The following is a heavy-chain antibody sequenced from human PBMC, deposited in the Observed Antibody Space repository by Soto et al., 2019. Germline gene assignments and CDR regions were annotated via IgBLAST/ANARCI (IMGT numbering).Heavy chain of an antibody. Sequence: QVQLVQSGAEVKKPGASVKVSCKASGYTFTSYAMHWVRQAPGQRLEWMGWINAGNGNTKYSQKFQGRVTITRDTSASTAYMELSSLRSEDTAVYYCARGFNLGEGSYYEDYGMDVWGQGTTVTVSS. V-gene: IGHV1-3*01. CDR2: INAGNGNT. D-gene: IGHD3-16*01. CDR1: GYTFTSYA. J-gene: IGHJ6*02. CDR3: ARGFNLGEGSYYEDYGMDV.